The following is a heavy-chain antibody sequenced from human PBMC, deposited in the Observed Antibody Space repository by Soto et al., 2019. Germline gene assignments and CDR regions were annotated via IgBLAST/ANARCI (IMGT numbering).Heavy chain of an antibody. Sequence: AETXSLTCTFCGFCIIISSYYLWWIRQPPGKGLEWIGSIYYSGSTYYNPSLKSLVTISLDTSKNQFSLKLSSVTAADTAVYYCARRKKMVLDDFDLWGQGTMVTVSS. D-gene: IGHD6-13*01. V-gene: IGHV4-39*01. CDR1: GFCIIISSYY. CDR3: ARRKKMVLDDFDL. CDR2: IYYSGST. J-gene: IGHJ3*01.